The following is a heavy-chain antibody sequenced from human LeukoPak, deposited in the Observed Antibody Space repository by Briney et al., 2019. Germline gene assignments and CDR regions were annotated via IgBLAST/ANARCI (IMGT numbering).Heavy chain of an antibody. J-gene: IGHJ4*02. CDR3: VKGLVQTTMSYSVDY. Sequence: QAGGSLRLSCAASGFTFSSFTMHWVRQAPGKGLEWVALISSDGSKNIYADSVKGRFTISRDNSKNTVYLQMNSLRAEDTAVYYCVKGLVQTTMSYSVDYWGQGALVTVSS. V-gene: IGHV3-30*18. CDR1: GFTFSSFT. CDR2: ISSDGSKN. D-gene: IGHD1-1*01.